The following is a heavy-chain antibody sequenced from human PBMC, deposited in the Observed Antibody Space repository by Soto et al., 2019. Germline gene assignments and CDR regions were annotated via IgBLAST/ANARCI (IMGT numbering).Heavy chain of an antibody. Sequence: GGSLRLSCAASGFTFSSYGMHWVRQAPGKGLEWVAVISYDGSNKYYADSVKGRFTISRDNSKNTLYLQMNSLRAEDTAVYCCAKGAAGLDYWGQGTLVTVSS. CDR1: GFTFSSYG. CDR3: AKGAAGLDY. CDR2: ISYDGSNK. J-gene: IGHJ4*02. V-gene: IGHV3-30*18. D-gene: IGHD6-13*01.